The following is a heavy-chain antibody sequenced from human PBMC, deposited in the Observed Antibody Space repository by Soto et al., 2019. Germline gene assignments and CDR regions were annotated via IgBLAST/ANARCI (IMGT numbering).Heavy chain of an antibody. CDR3: ARSRDAFWSGSVQFDY. J-gene: IGHJ4*02. D-gene: IGHD3-3*01. CDR2: ISSSSSYI. CDR1: GFTFSSYS. V-gene: IGHV3-21*01. Sequence: EVQLVESGGGLVKPGGSLRLSCAASGFTFSSYSMNWVRQAPGKGLEWVSSISSSSSYIYYADSVKGRFTISRDNAKNSLYLQMNRLRAEDTAVYYCARSRDAFWSGSVQFDYWGQGTLVTVSS.